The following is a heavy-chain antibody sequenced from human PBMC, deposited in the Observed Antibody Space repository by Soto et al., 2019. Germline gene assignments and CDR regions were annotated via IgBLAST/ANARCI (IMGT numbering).Heavy chain of an antibody. J-gene: IGHJ6*02. CDR2: IISIFGTA. CDR1: GGTFSSYA. CDR3: AAAREVRYYYYGMDV. Sequence: QVQLVQSGAEVKKPGSSVKVACKASGGTFSSYAISWVRQAPGQGLEWMGGIISIFGTADYAQKFQGRVTITADESTSTAYMELSSLRSEDTAVYYCAAAREVRYYYYGMDVWGQGTTVTVSS. D-gene: IGHD1-26*01. V-gene: IGHV1-69*12.